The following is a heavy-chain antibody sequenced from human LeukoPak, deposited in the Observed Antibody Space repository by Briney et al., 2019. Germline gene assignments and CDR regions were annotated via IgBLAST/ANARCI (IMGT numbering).Heavy chain of an antibody. CDR3: ARDRFMVRGVMVGTFDL. D-gene: IGHD3-10*01. CDR2: IGFDGSNK. CDR1: GFTFSDYA. Sequence: GRSLRLSCAASGFTFSDYAMLWVRQAPGKGLEWVAFIGFDGSNKYDADSVKGRFTISRDNSKNMMYLQMNSLRAEDTAVYYCARDRFMVRGVMVGTFDLWGQGTMVTVSS. V-gene: IGHV3-33*01. J-gene: IGHJ3*01.